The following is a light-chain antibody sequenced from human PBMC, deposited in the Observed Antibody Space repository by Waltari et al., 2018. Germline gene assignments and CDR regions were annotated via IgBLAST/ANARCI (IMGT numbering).Light chain of an antibody. CDR2: DAS. CDR3: QQRSDWPLT. Sequence: EIVLAQSPATLSLSPGERATLSCTASQSVSSKLVWYQQKPGQAPRLLIYDASTRATGIPARFSGSGSETDFTLTISGLEPEDFAVYYCQQRSDWPLTFGPGTRVEI. CDR1: QSVSSK. V-gene: IGKV3-11*01. J-gene: IGKJ3*01.